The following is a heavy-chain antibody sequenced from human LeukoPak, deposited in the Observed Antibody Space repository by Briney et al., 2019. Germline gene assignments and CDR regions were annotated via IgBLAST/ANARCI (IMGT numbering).Heavy chain of an antibody. V-gene: IGHV4-59*01. J-gene: IGHJ4*02. Sequence: SETLSLTCTVSGGSISSYYWSWIRQPPGKGLEWIGYIYYSGSTNYNPSLKSRVTISVDTSKKQFSLKLSSVTAADTAVYYCARDGYSGSDALWGQGILVTVSS. CDR3: ARDGYSGSDAL. D-gene: IGHD5-12*01. CDR1: GGSISSYY. CDR2: IYYSGST.